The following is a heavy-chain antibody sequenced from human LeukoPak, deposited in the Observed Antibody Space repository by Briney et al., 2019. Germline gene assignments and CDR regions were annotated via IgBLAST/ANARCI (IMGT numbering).Heavy chain of an antibody. CDR3: TPSIAVAGSLDY. Sequence: GGSLRLSCAASGFTVSSNYMSWVRQAPGKGLEWVGGIKSKTDGGTTDYAAPVKGRFTISRDDSKNTLNLQMNSLKTEDTAVYYCTPSIAVAGSLDYWGQGTLVTVSS. V-gene: IGHV3-15*01. J-gene: IGHJ4*02. D-gene: IGHD6-19*01. CDR2: IKSKTDGGTT. CDR1: GFTVSSNY.